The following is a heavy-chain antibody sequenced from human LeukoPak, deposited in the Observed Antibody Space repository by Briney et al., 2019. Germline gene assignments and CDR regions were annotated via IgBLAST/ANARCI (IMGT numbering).Heavy chain of an antibody. D-gene: IGHD3-22*01. CDR1: GFIFRDYS. CDR3: ARGVNTISFTFDY. V-gene: IGHV3-43*02. J-gene: IGHJ4*02. CDR2: ISGDGVTT. Sequence: PGGSLRLSCAASGFIFRDYSMHWVRQVPGKGLEWISLISGDGVTTYYADSVKGRFTISRDNHEDSLYLQMNTLRTEDTAFYYCARGVNTISFTFDYWAQGSLVTVSS.